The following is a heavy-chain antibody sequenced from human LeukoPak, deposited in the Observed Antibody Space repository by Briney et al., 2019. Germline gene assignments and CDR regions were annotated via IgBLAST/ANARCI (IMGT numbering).Heavy chain of an antibody. J-gene: IGHJ4*02. CDR3: TRSSMAALAVDS. D-gene: IGHD6-6*01. Sequence: GGSLRLSCAASGFTVSGDYMSWVRQAPGAGLEWVASISGAGTFIYYADSVKGRFTISRDNTKNSLYLQMNGLRAEDTAVYYCTRSSMAALAVDSWGQGTLVTVSS. CDR2: ISGAGTFI. V-gene: IGHV3-11*04. CDR1: GFTVSGDY.